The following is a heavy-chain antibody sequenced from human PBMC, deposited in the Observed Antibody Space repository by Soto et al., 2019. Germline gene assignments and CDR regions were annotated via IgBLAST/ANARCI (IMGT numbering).Heavy chain of an antibody. CDR2: ISSSSSYT. CDR1: GFTFSDYY. CDR3: ASMGKVGATGLVDY. J-gene: IGHJ4*02. D-gene: IGHD1-26*01. Sequence: QVQLVESGGGLVKPGGSLRLSCAASGFTFSDYYMSWIRQAPGKGLEWVSYISSSSSYTNYADSVKGRFTISRDNAKNSLYLQMNSLRAKDTAVYYCASMGKVGATGLVDYWGQGTLVTVSS. V-gene: IGHV3-11*06.